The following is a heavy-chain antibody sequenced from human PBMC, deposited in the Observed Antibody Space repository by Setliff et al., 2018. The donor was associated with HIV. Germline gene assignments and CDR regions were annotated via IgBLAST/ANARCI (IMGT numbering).Heavy chain of an antibody. CDR3: ARGLSFYDPGGFDY. J-gene: IGHJ4*02. CDR2: IYFDGLT. V-gene: IGHV4-34*01. CDR1: GGSFSGYY. D-gene: IGHD3-22*01. Sequence: PSETLSLTCAVYGGSFSGYYWSWIRQPPGKGLEWIGGIYFDGLTWYNPSLKSRVTISVDTSKNQFSLKLSSVTAADTAVYYCARGLSFYDPGGFDYWGQGTLVTVSS.